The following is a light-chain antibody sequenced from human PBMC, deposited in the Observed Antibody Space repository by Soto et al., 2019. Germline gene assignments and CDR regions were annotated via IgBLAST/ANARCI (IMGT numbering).Light chain of an antibody. CDR3: HQDGSSPEIS. CDR2: GAC. CDR1: QTISDNY. J-gene: IGKJ3*01. Sequence: DIVLTQSPGTLSLSPGERATLSCRASQTISDNYLAWYQQKPGQSPRLLISGACIRAPGIPDRFSGSGSDTDFTHTISRLEPEDSALYSCHQDGSSPEISFGHGTKVDIK. V-gene: IGKV3-20*01.